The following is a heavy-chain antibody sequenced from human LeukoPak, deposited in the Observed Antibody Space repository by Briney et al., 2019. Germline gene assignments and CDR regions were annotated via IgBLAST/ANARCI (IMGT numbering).Heavy chain of an antibody. D-gene: IGHD3-22*01. J-gene: IGHJ4*02. CDR2: IKSDGSDT. Sequence: GGSLRLSCAASGFAFNTYWMHWVRQAPGKGLVWVSRIKSDGSDTTYTDSVKGRFTISRDNAKNALYLQMNSLSAEDTAMYFCARDRGYTFDYWGQGTLVTVSS. CDR1: GFAFNTYW. CDR3: ARDRGYTFDY. V-gene: IGHV3-74*01.